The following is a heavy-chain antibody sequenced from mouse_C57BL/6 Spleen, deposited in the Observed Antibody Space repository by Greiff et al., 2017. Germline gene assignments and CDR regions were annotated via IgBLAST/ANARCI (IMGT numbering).Heavy chain of an antibody. J-gene: IGHJ2*01. CDR3: ARGDYPLWDY. Sequence: EVQLQQSGAELVKPGASVKLSCTASGFNIKDYYMHWVKQRPEQGLEWIGRIDPEDGGTKYAPKFQGKATITSDTASNTAYLQLSSLTSEDTAVYSGARGDYPLWDYWGQGTTLTVSS. D-gene: IGHD2-4*01. CDR1: GFNIKDYY. V-gene: IGHV14-2*01. CDR2: IDPEDGGT.